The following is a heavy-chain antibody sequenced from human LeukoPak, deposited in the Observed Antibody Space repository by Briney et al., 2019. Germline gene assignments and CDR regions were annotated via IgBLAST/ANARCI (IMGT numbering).Heavy chain of an antibody. D-gene: IGHD3-3*01. CDR2: IKQDGREK. Sequence: GGSLRLSCAASGFTFSSDWMSWVRQAPGKGLEWVANIKQDGREKYYVESVKGRFTISRDNAKNSLYLQMNSLRAEDTAVYYCARDGLSYDFWSGYYHRQIFDYWGQGTLVTVSS. J-gene: IGHJ4*02. CDR3: ARDGLSYDFWSGYYHRQIFDY. CDR1: GFTFSSDW. V-gene: IGHV3-7*01.